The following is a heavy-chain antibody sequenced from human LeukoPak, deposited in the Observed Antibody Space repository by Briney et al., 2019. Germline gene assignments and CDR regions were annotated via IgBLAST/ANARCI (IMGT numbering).Heavy chain of an antibody. CDR2: ISGSGGST. CDR1: GFTFSSYG. J-gene: IGHJ6*03. Sequence: GGSLRLSCAAPGFTFSSYGMSWVRQAPGKGLEWVSAISGSGGSTYYADSVKGRFTISRDNSKNTLYLQMNSLRAEDTAVYYCAKGYRDSSGYDYYYYYMDVWGKGTTVTISS. V-gene: IGHV3-23*01. D-gene: IGHD3-22*01. CDR3: AKGYRDSSGYDYYYYYMDV.